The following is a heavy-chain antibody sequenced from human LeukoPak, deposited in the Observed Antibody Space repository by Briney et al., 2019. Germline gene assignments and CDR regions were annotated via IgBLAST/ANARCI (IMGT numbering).Heavy chain of an antibody. CDR2: IYTSGTT. J-gene: IGHJ4*02. Sequence: PSETLSLTCTVSGGSISSYYWSWIRQPPGKGLEWIGHIYTSGTTNYNPSLKSRVTIFVDTSKNQFSLNLTSVTAADTAVYYCARDRGDYGDYDTYFDYWGQGTLVTVSS. V-gene: IGHV4-4*08. D-gene: IGHD4-17*01. CDR3: ARDRGDYGDYDTYFDY. CDR1: GGSISSYY.